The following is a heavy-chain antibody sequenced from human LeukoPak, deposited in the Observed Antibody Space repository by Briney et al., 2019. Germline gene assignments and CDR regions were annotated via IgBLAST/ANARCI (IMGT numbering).Heavy chain of an antibody. J-gene: IGHJ4*02. CDR2: ISGSGGST. D-gene: IGHD3-10*02. V-gene: IGHV3-23*01. Sequence: PSETLSLTCAVYGGSFSGYYWSWVRQAPGKGLEWVSAISGSGGSTYYADSVKGRFTISRDNSKNTLYLQMNSLRAEDTAVYYCAKGMLGSHFDYWGQGTLVTVSS. CDR1: GGSFSGYY. CDR3: AKGMLGSHFDY.